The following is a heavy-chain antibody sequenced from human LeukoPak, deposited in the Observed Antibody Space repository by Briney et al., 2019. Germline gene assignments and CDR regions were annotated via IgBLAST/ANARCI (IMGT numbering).Heavy chain of an antibody. V-gene: IGHV3-74*01. CDR3: AKDGHYSNFYFDY. D-gene: IGHD4-11*01. J-gene: IGHJ4*02. CDR2: IKSDGSSP. CDR1: GFIFSSYW. Sequence: GGSLRLPCAASGFIFSSYWMHWVRQAPGKGPVWVSRIKSDGSSPGYADSVKGRFTISRDNAKNTVYLQMNSLRAEDTAVYYCAKDGHYSNFYFDYWGQGTLVTVSS.